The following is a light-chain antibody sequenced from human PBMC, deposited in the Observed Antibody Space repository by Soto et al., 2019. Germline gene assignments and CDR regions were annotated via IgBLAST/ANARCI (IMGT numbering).Light chain of an antibody. V-gene: IGLV1-40*01. CDR1: SSNIGSTYD. CDR3: QSYDDSLSVHYV. J-gene: IGLJ1*01. CDR2: GNT. Sequence: QPVLTQPPSVSGAPGQRVTISCTGSSSNIGSTYDVQWYQQLPGTAPKLLIHGNTNRPSGVPDRFSGSKSGTSASLAITGLQADDEADYYCQSYDDSLSVHYVFGTGTKVNVL.